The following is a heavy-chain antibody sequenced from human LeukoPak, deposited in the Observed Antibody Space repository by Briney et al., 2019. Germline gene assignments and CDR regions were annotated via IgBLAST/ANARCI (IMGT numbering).Heavy chain of an antibody. CDR1: GGSISSYY. D-gene: IGHD3-3*01. J-gene: IGHJ4*02. CDR2: IYTSGST. Sequence: PSETRSLTCTVSGGSISSYYWSWIRQPAGKGLEWIGRIYTSGSTNYNPSLKSRVTMSVDTSKNQFSLKLSSVTAADTAVYYCAGYYDFWSGYYTYWGQGTLVTVSS. CDR3: AGYYDFWSGYYTY. V-gene: IGHV4-4*07.